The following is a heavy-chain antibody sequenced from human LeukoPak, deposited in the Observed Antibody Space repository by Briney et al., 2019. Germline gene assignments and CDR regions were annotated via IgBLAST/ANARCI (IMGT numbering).Heavy chain of an antibody. Sequence: ASVKVSCKASGGTFSSYAISWVRQAPGQGLEWMGGIIPIFGTANYARKFQGRVTITADESTSTAYMELSSLRSEDTAVYYCAGYCSGGSCYGGYYFDYWGQGTLVTVSS. J-gene: IGHJ4*02. V-gene: IGHV1-69*13. D-gene: IGHD2-15*01. CDR1: GGTFSSYA. CDR2: IIPIFGTA. CDR3: AGYCSGGSCYGGYYFDY.